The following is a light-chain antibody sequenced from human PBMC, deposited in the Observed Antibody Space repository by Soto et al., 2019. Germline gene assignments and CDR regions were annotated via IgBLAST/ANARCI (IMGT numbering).Light chain of an antibody. CDR1: QSVSSY. CDR3: QQRGYT. V-gene: IGKV3-11*01. CDR2: DAS. J-gene: IGKJ2*01. Sequence: EIVLTQSPATLSLSPGERATLSCRASQSVSSYLAWYQQKPGQAPRLLIYDASTRATGIPARFRGSGSGTDFTLSISSLEPEDFAVYYCQQRGYTFCQGTKLEIK.